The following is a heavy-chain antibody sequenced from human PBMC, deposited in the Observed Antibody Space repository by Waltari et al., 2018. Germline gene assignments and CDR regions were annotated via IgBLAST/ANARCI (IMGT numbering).Heavy chain of an antibody. CDR2: ISGSGGST. J-gene: IGHJ4*02. CDR3: AKGPRGYDDFLALYYFDY. CDR1: GFTFSSYA. V-gene: IGHV3-23*01. Sequence: EVQLLESGGGLVQPGGYLRLSCAASGFTFSSYAMSWVSQAPRKGLEWVSAISGSGGSTYYADSVKGRFTISRDNSKNTLYLQMNSLRAEDTAVYYCAKGPRGYDDFLALYYFDYWGQGTLVTVSS. D-gene: IGHD3-3*01.